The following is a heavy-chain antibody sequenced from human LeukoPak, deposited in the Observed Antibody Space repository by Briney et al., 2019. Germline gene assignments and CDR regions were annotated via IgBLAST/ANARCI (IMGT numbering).Heavy chain of an antibody. CDR3: ARDLSVVVTASYASDAFDI. J-gene: IGHJ3*02. D-gene: IGHD2-21*02. Sequence: GGSLRLSCAASGFTFSNYWMHWVRQAPGKGLVWVSRIKGDGSHTIYADSVKGRFTISRDNAKNTLYLQMNSLRAEDTAVYYCARDLSVVVTASYASDAFDIWGQGTMVTVSS. V-gene: IGHV3-74*01. CDR2: IKGDGSHT. CDR1: GFTFSNYW.